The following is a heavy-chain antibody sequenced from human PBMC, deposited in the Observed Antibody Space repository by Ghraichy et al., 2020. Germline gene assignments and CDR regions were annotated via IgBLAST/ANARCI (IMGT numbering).Heavy chain of an antibody. CDR3: ARGYWGWFDP. V-gene: IGHV4-30-2*01. J-gene: IGHJ5*02. CDR1: SEAHTSELYS. Sequence: SETLSLTHSYRSEAHTSELYSHYSIPHALCWFMEWIGYIYHSGSTYYNPSLKSRVTISVDRSKNQFSLKLSSVTAADTAVYYCARGYWGWFDPWGQGSLDT. D-gene: IGHD7-27*01. CDR2: IYHSGST.